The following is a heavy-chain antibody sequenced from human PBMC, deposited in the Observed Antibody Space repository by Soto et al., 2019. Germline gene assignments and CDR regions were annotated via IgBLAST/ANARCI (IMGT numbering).Heavy chain of an antibody. CDR3: VKDFVSGGSGGAWFAY. V-gene: IGHV3-23*01. CDR2: MSGKGGRI. CDR1: GFTFSNYA. D-gene: IGHD2-21*02. Sequence: PGGSLRLSCAVSGFTFSNYAMTWVRQASGKGLEWVSPMSGKGGRIVYADSVTGRFTISRDNPKNTLYLQMNSLKLEDTAVYYCVKDFVSGGSGGAWFAYWGQGTLVT. J-gene: IGHJ4*02.